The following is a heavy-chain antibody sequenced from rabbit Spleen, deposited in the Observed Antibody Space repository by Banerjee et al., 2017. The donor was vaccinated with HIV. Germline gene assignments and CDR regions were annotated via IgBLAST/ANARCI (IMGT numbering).Heavy chain of an antibody. CDR3: ARDGAGGSYFAL. Sequence: QSLEESGGDLVKPGASLTLTCTASGFSFSSSDYMCWVRQPPGKGLEWISCIAGSSSGFTYSATWAKGRFTISKTSSTTVTLQMTSLTAADTATYFCARDGAGGSYFALWGPGTLVTV. D-gene: IGHD8-1*01. CDR1: GFSFSSSDY. V-gene: IGHV1S40*01. CDR2: IAGSSSGFT. J-gene: IGHJ4*01.